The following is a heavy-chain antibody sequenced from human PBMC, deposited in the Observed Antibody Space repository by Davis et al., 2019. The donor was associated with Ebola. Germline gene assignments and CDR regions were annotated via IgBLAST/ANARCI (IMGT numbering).Heavy chain of an antibody. J-gene: IGHJ4*02. Sequence: GESLKISCAASKSSFSSDAMHWVRQAPGKGLEGGAVISYEGSNTQYADPVKGRFTISKDNSKNTLYLRMNSLRAEDTAVYYCAREGGRDGYPTYFDYWGQGTLVTVSS. V-gene: IGHV3-30-3*01. D-gene: IGHD5-24*01. CDR3: AREGGRDGYPTYFDY. CDR1: KSSFSSDA. CDR2: ISYEGSNT.